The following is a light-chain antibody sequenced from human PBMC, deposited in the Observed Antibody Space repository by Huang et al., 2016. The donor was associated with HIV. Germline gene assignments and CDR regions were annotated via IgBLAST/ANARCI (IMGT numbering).Light chain of an antibody. CDR3: QQYDSSPYT. Sequence: EAVLTQSPVTLSLSAGGRATLSCRASRILSSRSLAWYQQKPGQAPRLLIYGASRRATDIPARFSGSGSGTDFALTISGLEPEDCAVYFCQQYDSSPYTFGQGTQLEIK. V-gene: IGKV3-20*01. J-gene: IGKJ2*01. CDR2: GAS. CDR1: RILSSRS.